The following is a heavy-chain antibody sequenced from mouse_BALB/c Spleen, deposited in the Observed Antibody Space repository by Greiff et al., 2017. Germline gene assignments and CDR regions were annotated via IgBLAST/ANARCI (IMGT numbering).Heavy chain of an antibody. V-gene: IGHV5-9-4*01. CDR2: ISSGGSYT. D-gene: IGHD2-14*01. Sequence: EVKLVESGGGLVKPGGSLKLSCAASGFTFSSYAMSWVRQSPEKRLEWVAEISSGGSYTYYPDTVTGRFTISRDNAKNTLYLEMSSLRSEDTAMYYCARERDYRYDVKYFDVWGAGTTVTVSS. CDR3: ARERDYRYDVKYFDV. CDR1: GFTFSSYA. J-gene: IGHJ1*01.